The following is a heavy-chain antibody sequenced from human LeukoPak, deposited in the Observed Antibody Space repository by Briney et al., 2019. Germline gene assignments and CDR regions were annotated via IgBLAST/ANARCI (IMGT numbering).Heavy chain of an antibody. V-gene: IGHV3-23*01. CDR2: VSGGGGST. CDR1: GFIFSNYA. Sequence: GGSLRLSCAASGFIFSNYAMTWVRQAPGKGLEWVSGVSGGGGSTYYADSVKGRFTISRDNSKNTLYLQMKSLRAEDTAVYYCAKGMIYCSGGTCYFGTFDIWGQGTMVTVSS. J-gene: IGHJ3*02. D-gene: IGHD2-15*01. CDR3: AKGMIYCSGGTCYFGTFDI.